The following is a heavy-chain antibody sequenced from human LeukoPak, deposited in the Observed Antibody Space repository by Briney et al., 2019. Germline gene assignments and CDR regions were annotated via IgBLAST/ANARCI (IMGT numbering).Heavy chain of an antibody. CDR1: GYSFTSYW. CDR2: IYPGDSNT. Sequence: GESLKISCQGSGYSFTSYWIAWVRQMPGKGLEWMGIIYPGDSNTKYSPSFQGQVTISADKYISTAYLQWSSLKASDTAMYYCARRMSSEWFFDYWGQGTLVTVSS. CDR3: ARRMSSEWFFDY. D-gene: IGHD3-3*01. V-gene: IGHV5-51*01. J-gene: IGHJ4*02.